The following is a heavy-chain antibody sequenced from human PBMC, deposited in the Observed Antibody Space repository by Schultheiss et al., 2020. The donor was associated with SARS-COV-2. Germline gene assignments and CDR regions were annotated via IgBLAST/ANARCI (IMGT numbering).Heavy chain of an antibody. Sequence: SETLSLTCTVSGGSISSSSYYWGWIRQPPGKGLEWIGSIYHSGSTNYNPSLKSRVTMSVDTSKNQFSLKLSSVTAADTAVYYCAREGRYFDYWGQGTLVTVSS. J-gene: IGHJ4*02. CDR1: GGSISSSSYY. V-gene: IGHV4-39*07. CDR2: IYHSGST. CDR3: AREGRYFDY.